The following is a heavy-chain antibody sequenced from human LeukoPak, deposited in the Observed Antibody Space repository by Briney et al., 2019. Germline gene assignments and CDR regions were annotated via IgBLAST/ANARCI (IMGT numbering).Heavy chain of an antibody. J-gene: IGHJ4*02. V-gene: IGHV1-18*01. CDR3: ATSPLRYYDFWSGRTD. Sequence: ASVKVSCKASGYTFTSYGISWVRQAPGQGLEWMGWISAYNGNTNYAQKLQGRVTMTEDTSTDTAYMELSSLRSEDTAVYYCATSPLRYYDFWSGRTDWGQGTLVTVSS. CDR1: GYTFTSYG. D-gene: IGHD3-3*01. CDR2: ISAYNGNT.